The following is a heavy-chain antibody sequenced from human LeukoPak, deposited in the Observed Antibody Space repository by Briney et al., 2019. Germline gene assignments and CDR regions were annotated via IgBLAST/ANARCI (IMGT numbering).Heavy chain of an antibody. CDR2: IYPGDSDT. D-gene: IGHD3-10*01. CDR1: GYSFTSYR. V-gene: IGHV5-51*01. J-gene: IGHJ4*02. CDR3: ARHYSVPPYGPLDY. Sequence: GASLQISCKGSGYSFTSYRIGWVRPMPGKGLEWMGIIYPGDSDTRYSPSFQGQVTISADKSISTAYLQWSSLKASDTAMYYCARHYSVPPYGPLDYWGQGTLVTVSS.